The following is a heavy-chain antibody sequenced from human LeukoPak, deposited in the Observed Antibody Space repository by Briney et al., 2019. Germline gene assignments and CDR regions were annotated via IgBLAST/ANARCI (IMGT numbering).Heavy chain of an antibody. CDR3: ARVPNWFDP. J-gene: IGHJ5*02. CDR1: GFTFSSYW. V-gene: IGHV3-74*01. Sequence: GGSLRLSCAASGFTFSSYWMHWVRQAPGKGLVWVSRINSDGSVTNYADSVKGRFTISRDNAKYTLYLQMNSLRGEDTAVYYCARVPNWFDPWGQGTLVTVPS. CDR2: INSDGSVT.